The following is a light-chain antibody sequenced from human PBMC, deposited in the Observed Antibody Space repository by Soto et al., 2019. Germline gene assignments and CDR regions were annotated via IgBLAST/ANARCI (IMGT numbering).Light chain of an antibody. J-gene: IGKJ1*01. CDR3: QQYNNWPPWT. Sequence: DIQMTQSPSTLSASVGDRVTIHCRASQSISDWLAWFQLKPGKAPKLLIYDASSLESGVPSRFSGSGSGTEFTLTISSLQSEDFAVYYCQQYNNWPPWTFGQGTKVDIK. CDR2: DAS. V-gene: IGKV1-5*01. CDR1: QSISDW.